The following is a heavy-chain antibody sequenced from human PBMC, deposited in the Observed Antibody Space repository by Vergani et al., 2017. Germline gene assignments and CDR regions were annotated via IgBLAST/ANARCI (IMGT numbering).Heavy chain of an antibody. CDR2: IYHSGST. CDR1: GYSISSGYY. CDR3: ARSVTGKNYYYMDV. V-gene: IGHV4-38-2*02. Sequence: QVQLQESGPGLVKPSETLSLTCTVSGYSISSGYYWGWIRQPPGKGLEWIGYIYHSGSTYYNPSLKSRVTISVDRSKNQFSLKLSSVTAADTAVYYCARSVTGKNYYYMDVWGKGTTVTVSS. J-gene: IGHJ6*03. D-gene: IGHD1-20*01.